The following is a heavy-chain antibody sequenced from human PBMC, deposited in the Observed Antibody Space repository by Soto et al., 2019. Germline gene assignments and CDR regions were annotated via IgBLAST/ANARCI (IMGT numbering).Heavy chain of an antibody. CDR2: IYYSGST. V-gene: IGHV4-39*01. D-gene: IGHD2-15*01. CDR3: ARLSVAAKHFDY. J-gene: IGHJ4*02. Sequence: SETLSLTCTVSGGSISSSSYYWGWIRQPPGKGLEWIGSIYYSGSTYYNPSLKSRVTISVDTSKNQFSLKLSTVTAADTAVYYCARLSVAAKHFDYWGQGTLVTVSS. CDR1: GGSISSSSYY.